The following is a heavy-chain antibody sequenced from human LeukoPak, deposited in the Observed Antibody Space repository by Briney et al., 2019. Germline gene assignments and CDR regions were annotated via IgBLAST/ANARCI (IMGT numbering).Heavy chain of an antibody. V-gene: IGHV4-34*01. D-gene: IGHD3-10*01. CDR1: GGSFSGYY. CDR2: INHSRST. J-gene: IGHJ4*02. Sequence: SETLSLTCAVYGGSFSGYYWSWIRQPPGKGLEWIGEINHSRSTNYNPSLKSRVTISVDTSKNQFSLKLSSVTAADTAVYYCARGNYCYGSGSYYVGYYFDYWGQGTLVTVSS. CDR3: ARGNYCYGSGSYYVGYYFDY.